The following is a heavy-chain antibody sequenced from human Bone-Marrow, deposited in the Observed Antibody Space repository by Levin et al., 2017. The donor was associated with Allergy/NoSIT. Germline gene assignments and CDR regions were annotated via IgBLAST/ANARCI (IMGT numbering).Heavy chain of an antibody. J-gene: IGHJ3*01. V-gene: IGHV1-2*02. CDR2: INPDGGGT. CDR1: GYTFTDYY. CDR3: ARDLVGVDAFDL. D-gene: IGHD1-26*01. Sequence: GESLKISCKATGYTFTDYYIHWIRQAPGQGLEWMGRINPDGGGTKFSQRFEGRVTLTRDKSIRAVNMELSSLRSDDTAVYFCARDLVGVDAFDLWGQGTMVIVSS.